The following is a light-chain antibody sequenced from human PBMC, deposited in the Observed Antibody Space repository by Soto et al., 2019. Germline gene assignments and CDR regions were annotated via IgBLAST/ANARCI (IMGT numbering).Light chain of an antibody. Sequence: QSVLTQPASVSGSPGQSITISCTGTSSDVGGYNYVSWHQQHPGKAPKLTIYDVSSRPSGVSNRFSASKSGNTASLTISGLQAEYEADYYCTSYTSSGTYVFGTGTKLTVL. J-gene: IGLJ1*01. CDR1: SSDVGGYNY. CDR3: TSYTSSGTYV. CDR2: DVS. V-gene: IGLV2-14*01.